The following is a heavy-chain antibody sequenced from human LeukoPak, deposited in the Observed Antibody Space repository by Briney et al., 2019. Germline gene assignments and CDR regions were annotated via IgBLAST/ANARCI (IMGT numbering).Heavy chain of an antibody. CDR2: IYTSGST. V-gene: IGHV4-4*07. D-gene: IGHD3-3*01. Sequence: SETLSLTCTVSGNSISSYNYYWSWVRQPAGKGLKWIGRIYTSGSTNYNPSLKSRVTMSVDTSKNQFSLKLSSVTAADTAVYYCARDGDFWSGYYYFDYWGQGTLVTVSS. CDR1: GNSISSYNYY. CDR3: ARDGDFWSGYYYFDY. J-gene: IGHJ4*02.